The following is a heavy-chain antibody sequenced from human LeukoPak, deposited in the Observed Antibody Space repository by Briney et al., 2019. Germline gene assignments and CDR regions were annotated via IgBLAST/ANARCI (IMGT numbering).Heavy chain of an antibody. D-gene: IGHD5-12*01. CDR2: TWYDGSNK. CDR1: GFTVSSYG. CDR3: ARDRGLYSGYDLSYFDY. Sequence: RGSLRLSCAASGFTVSSYGMHWVRPAPGKRLEWVAVTWYDGSNKYYADSVKGRFTISRDNSKNTLYLQMNSLRAEDTAVYYCARDRGLYSGYDLSYFDYWGQGTLVTVSS. J-gene: IGHJ4*02. V-gene: IGHV3-33*01.